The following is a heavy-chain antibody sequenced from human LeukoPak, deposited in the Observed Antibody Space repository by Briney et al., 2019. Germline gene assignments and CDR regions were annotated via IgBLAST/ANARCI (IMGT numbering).Heavy chain of an antibody. J-gene: IGHJ6*03. CDR1: GFTLRSYW. CDR3: ARDSLQYYYYMDV. D-gene: IGHD5-24*01. CDR2: INSEGSST. V-gene: IGHV3-74*01. Sequence: PGGALRLSCAAPGFTLRSYWMHWGRQAPGKGVGWVSRINSEGSSTKYADSVEGRFNISRDNAKNTLYLQMNSLRAEGTAVYFCARDSLQYYYYMDVWGKGTTVTVSS.